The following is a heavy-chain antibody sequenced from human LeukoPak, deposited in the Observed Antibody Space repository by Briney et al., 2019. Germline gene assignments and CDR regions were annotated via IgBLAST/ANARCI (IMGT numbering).Heavy chain of an antibody. D-gene: IGHD5-18*01. V-gene: IGHV1-46*01. Sequence: ASVKVSCKASGYTFTNYYIHWVRQAPGQGLEWMGIINPSGGTISYAQKFQGRVTMTRDTSTSTVYMELSSLRSEDTAVYYCARGGPRGDIAMVLTYWGQGTLVTVSS. CDR3: ARGGPRGDIAMVLTY. CDR2: INPSGGTI. CDR1: GYTFTNYY. J-gene: IGHJ4*02.